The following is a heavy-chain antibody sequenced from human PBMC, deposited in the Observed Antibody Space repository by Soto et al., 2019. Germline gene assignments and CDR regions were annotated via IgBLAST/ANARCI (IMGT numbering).Heavy chain of an antibody. CDR2: IYWNDDK. Sequence: QITLKESGPTLVNPTQALTLTCSFSGFSLSTGGRGVGWIRQPPGKALEWLAVIYWNDDKRFSPSLKSRLTITKDTSKNQVVLTMTNMDPVDTATYYCAHRGYGDYPRDNWFDPWCQGTLVTVSS. CDR1: GFSLSTGGRG. J-gene: IGHJ5*02. V-gene: IGHV2-5*01. CDR3: AHRGYGDYPRDNWFDP. D-gene: IGHD4-17*01.